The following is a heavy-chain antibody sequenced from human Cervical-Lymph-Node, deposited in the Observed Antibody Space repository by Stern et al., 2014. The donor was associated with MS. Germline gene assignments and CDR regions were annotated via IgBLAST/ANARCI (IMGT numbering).Heavy chain of an antibody. D-gene: IGHD6-19*01. Sequence: EVQLVQSGGGLVQPGGSLRLSCVASGFTLSDHYMDWVRQAPGKGLEWVGRPGNKANSYTTQYAASVKGRFVISRDDSKNSLYLHMNSLKSEDTAVYYCVRVSGSSDWHWVIDSWGQGTLVTVSS. V-gene: IGHV3-72*01. J-gene: IGHJ4*02. CDR3: VRVSGSSDWHWVIDS. CDR2: PGNKANSYTT. CDR1: GFTLSDHY.